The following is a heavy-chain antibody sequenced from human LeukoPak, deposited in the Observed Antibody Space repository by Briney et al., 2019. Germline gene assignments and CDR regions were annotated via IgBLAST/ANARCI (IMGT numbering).Heavy chain of an antibody. CDR3: ARGGSMTTPMYYFDY. CDR2: ISSSISYI. Sequence: GGSLRLSCAASGFTFSSYSMNWVRQAEGKGREWVSSISSSISYIYYADSVKGRFTISRDNAKNSLYLQMNSLRAEDTAVYYCARGGSMTTPMYYFDYWGQGTLVTVSS. V-gene: IGHV3-21*01. D-gene: IGHD4-17*01. J-gene: IGHJ4*02. CDR1: GFTFSSYS.